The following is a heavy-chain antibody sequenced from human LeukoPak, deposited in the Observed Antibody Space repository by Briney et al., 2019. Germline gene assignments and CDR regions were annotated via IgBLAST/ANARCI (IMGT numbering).Heavy chain of an antibody. V-gene: IGHV3-23*01. CDR2: ISGTGANT. J-gene: IGHJ4*02. D-gene: IGHD5-12*01. CDR1: GFTFKNYG. Sequence: GGSLRLSCAASGFTFKNYGMSWVRQAPGKGLEWVSDISGTGANTYYADSVKGRFTISRDNAKNTLYLQMNSLRAEDTAVYYCAARFSGYVGYWGQGSLVTVSS. CDR3: AARFSGYVGY.